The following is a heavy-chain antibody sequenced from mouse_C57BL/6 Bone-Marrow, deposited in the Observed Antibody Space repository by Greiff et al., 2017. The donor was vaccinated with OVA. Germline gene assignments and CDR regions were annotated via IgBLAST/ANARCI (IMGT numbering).Heavy chain of an antibody. CDR1: GFTFSDAW. V-gene: IGHV6-6*01. D-gene: IGHD1-1*01. J-gene: IGHJ1*03. Sequence: EVNVVESGGGLVQPGGSMKLSCAASGFTFSDAWMDWVRQSPEKGLEWVAEIRNKANNHATYYAESVKGRFTISRDDSKSSVYLQMNSLRAEDTGIYYCTRPKGYYGSSHWYFDVWGTGTTVTVSS. CDR2: IRNKANNHAT. CDR3: TRPKGYYGSSHWYFDV.